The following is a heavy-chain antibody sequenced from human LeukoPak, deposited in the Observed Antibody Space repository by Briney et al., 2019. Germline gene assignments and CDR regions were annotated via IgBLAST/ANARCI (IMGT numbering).Heavy chain of an antibody. Sequence: GGSLRLSCAASGFTFNTYSMNWVRQAPGKGLEWISYISSISTSIYYADSVKGRFTISRDNAKNSLYLQMNSLSAEDTAVYYCARAATTYYYDTSGYYWGQGTLVTVSS. D-gene: IGHD3-22*01. CDR2: ISSISTSI. V-gene: IGHV3-48*04. J-gene: IGHJ4*02. CDR1: GFTFNTYS. CDR3: ARAATTYYYDTSGYY.